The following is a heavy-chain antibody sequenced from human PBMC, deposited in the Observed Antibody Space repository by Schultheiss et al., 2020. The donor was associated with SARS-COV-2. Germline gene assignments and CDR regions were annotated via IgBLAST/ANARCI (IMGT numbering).Heavy chain of an antibody. CDR2: ISGSGGRT. CDR3: AKVRAVAGTRIGAFDM. Sequence: GGSLRLSCAAYGFTISSYAMSWVRQAPGKGLEWISAISGSGGRTYYAHSVTGRFTISRDNSTNTLYVQMYSLGVEDTTVYYCAKVRAVAGTRIGAFDMWGQGTMVTVSS. J-gene: IGHJ3*02. V-gene: IGHV3-23*01. CDR1: GFTISSYA. D-gene: IGHD6-19*01.